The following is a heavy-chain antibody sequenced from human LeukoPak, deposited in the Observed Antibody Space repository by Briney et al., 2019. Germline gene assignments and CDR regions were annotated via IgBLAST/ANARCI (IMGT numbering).Heavy chain of an antibody. CDR2: INPNSGGT. Sequence: AAVKVSCKASGFTFTGYYMHWVRQAPGQGLEWMGWINPNSGGTNYAQKFQGRVTMTRDTSISTAYMELSRLRSDDTAVYYCARDDSSGYYLNDAFDIWGQGTMVTVSS. V-gene: IGHV1-2*02. D-gene: IGHD3-22*01. J-gene: IGHJ3*02. CDR3: ARDDSSGYYLNDAFDI. CDR1: GFTFTGYY.